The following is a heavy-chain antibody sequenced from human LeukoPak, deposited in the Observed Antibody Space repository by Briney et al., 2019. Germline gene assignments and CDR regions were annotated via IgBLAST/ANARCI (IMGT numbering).Heavy chain of an antibody. J-gene: IGHJ4*02. CDR1: GGSISSYY. CDR2: IYYSGST. CDR3: AREFRGSYALDY. Sequence: PSETLSLTCTVSGGSISSYYWSWTRQPPGKGLEWIGYIYYSGSTNYNPSLKSRVTISVDTSKNKFPLKLSSVTAADTAVYYCAREFRGSYALDYWGQGTLVTVSS. V-gene: IGHV4-59*01. D-gene: IGHD1-26*01.